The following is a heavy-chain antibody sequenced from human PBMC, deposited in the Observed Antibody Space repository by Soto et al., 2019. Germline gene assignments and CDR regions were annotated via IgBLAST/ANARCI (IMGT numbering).Heavy chain of an antibody. Sequence: GGSLRLSCVASGFTFSTYGMNWVRQVPGKGLEWGAGISASGGTTYYAESVKGRFTIPRDKSKNTLYLQMNSLRGDDTAIYYCEKDPADGYLTESITLPYCGQGTLVTVSS. CDR3: EKDPADGYLTESITLPY. CDR1: GFTFSTYG. J-gene: IGHJ4*02. V-gene: IGHV3-23*01. D-gene: IGHD5-12*01. CDR2: ISASGGTT.